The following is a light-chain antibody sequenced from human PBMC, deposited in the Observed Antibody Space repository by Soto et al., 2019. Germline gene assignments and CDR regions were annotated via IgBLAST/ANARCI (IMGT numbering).Light chain of an antibody. V-gene: IGLV2-14*01. CDR1: SSDVGGYNF. J-gene: IGLJ1*01. Sequence: QSVLTQPASVSGSPGQSITISCTGTSSDVGGYNFVSWYQQYPGKAPKLMIHDVTSRPSGVSNRFSGSKSGTTASLTISGLQAEDEAGYYCCSYASSTSYVFGTGTKVTVL. CDR2: DVT. CDR3: CSYASSTSYV.